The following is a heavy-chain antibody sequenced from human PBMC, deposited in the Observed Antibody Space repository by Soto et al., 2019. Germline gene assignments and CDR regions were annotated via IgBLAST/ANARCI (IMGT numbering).Heavy chain of an antibody. J-gene: IGHJ6*02. CDR2: ISSSSSYI. D-gene: IGHD5-12*01. Sequence: PGGSLRLSCAASGFTFSSYSMNWVRQAPGKGLEWVSSISSSSSYIYYADSVMGRFTISRDNAKNSLYLQMNSLRAEDTAVYYCARDVEDGYNSDYYYYGMDVWGQGTTVTVSS. V-gene: IGHV3-21*01. CDR1: GFTFSSYS. CDR3: ARDVEDGYNSDYYYYGMDV.